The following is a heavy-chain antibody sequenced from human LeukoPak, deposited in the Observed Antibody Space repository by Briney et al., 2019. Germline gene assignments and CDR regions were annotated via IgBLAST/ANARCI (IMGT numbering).Heavy chain of an antibody. CDR3: ARRSGYYNYFDY. V-gene: IGHV3-21*01. D-gene: IGHD3-22*01. J-gene: IGHJ4*02. Sequence: GGSLRLSCAASGFTFSSYSMNWVRQAPGKGLEWVSAISSSGRYIYYADSVKGRFTISRDSAKNSLYLQMDSLRAEDTAVYYCARRSGYYNYFDYWGQGTLVTVSS. CDR2: ISSSGRYI. CDR1: GFTFSSYS.